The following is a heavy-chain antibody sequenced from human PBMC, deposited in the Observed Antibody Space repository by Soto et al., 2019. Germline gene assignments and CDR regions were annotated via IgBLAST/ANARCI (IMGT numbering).Heavy chain of an antibody. Sequence: GGSLRLSCAASGFTFSSYWMSWVRQAPGKGLEWVANIKQDGSEKYYVDSVKGRFTISRDNAKNSLYLQMNSLRAEDTAVYYCARGYSAPADYYYYYMDVWGKGTSVTVSS. V-gene: IGHV3-7*01. CDR1: GFTFSSYW. CDR2: IKQDGSEK. D-gene: IGHD6-6*01. CDR3: ARGYSAPADYYYYYMDV. J-gene: IGHJ6*03.